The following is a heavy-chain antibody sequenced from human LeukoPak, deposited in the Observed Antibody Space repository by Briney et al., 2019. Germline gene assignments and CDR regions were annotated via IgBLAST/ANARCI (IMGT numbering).Heavy chain of an antibody. D-gene: IGHD1-26*01. CDR2: ISSSSSYI. J-gene: IGHJ4*02. CDR1: GFTFSSYS. V-gene: IGHV3-21*01. Sequence: GGSLRLSCAASGFTFSSYSMNWVRQAPGKGLEWVSSISSSSSYIYYADSVKGRFTIPRDNAKNSLYLQMNSLRAEDTAVYYCARDEVVGATDFDYWGQGTLVTVSS. CDR3: ARDEVVGATDFDY.